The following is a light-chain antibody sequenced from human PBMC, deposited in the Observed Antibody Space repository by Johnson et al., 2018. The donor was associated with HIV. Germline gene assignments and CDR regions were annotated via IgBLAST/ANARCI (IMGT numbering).Light chain of an antibody. V-gene: IGLV1-51*01. Sequence: QSVLTQSPSVSAAPGQKVTISCSASSSNIVNIYTSWYQHLPGTAPKLLIYDNHKRPSGIPDRFSGSKSGTSVTLAITGLQTGDEADYYCGTWDTSLSVYVFGTGTKVTVL. J-gene: IGLJ1*01. CDR3: GTWDTSLSVYV. CDR2: DNH. CDR1: SSNIVNIY.